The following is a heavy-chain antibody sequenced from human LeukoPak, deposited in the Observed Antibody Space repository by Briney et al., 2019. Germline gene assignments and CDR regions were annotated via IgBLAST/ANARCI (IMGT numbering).Heavy chain of an antibody. D-gene: IGHD1-20*01. CDR3: ARVITGMDY. J-gene: IGHJ4*02. CDR1: GFTFSSYG. CDR2: ISSSGSYI. Sequence: GGSLRLSCAASGFTFSSYGMYWVRQAPGKGLEWVSSISSSGSYIYYADSVKGRFTISRDNARNSLYLQMNSLRAEDTAVYYCARVITGMDYWGQGTLVTVSS. V-gene: IGHV3-21*01.